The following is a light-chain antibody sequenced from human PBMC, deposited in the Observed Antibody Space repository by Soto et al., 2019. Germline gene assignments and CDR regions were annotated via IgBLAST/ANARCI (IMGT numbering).Light chain of an antibody. CDR1: SSDIGDYNY. CDR3: GSYGGSNNWV. CDR2: EVS. J-gene: IGLJ3*02. V-gene: IGLV2-8*01. Sequence: QSVLTQPPSASGSPGQSVTISCTGTSSDIGDYNYVSWYQQHPGKAPKVMIYEVSKRPSGVPDRFSGSKSGNTASLTVSGLQADDEADYYCGSYGGSNNWVFGGGTKLTVL.